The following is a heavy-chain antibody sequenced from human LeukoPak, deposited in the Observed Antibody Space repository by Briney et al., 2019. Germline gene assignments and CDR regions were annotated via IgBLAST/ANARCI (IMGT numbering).Heavy chain of an antibody. CDR3: ARELDYGNWFDP. J-gene: IGHJ5*02. V-gene: IGHV3-21*01. CDR1: GFTFSSYS. CDR2: ISSSSSYI. D-gene: IGHD4-17*01. Sequence: PGGSLRLSCAASGFTFSSYSMNWVRQAPGKGLEWVSSISSSSSYIYYADSVKGRFTISRDNAKNSLYLQMNSLRAEDTAVYYCARELDYGNWFDPWGQGTLVTVSS.